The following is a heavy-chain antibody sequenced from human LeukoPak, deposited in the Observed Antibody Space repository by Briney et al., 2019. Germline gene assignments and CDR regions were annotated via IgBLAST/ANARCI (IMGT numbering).Heavy chain of an antibody. J-gene: IGHJ5*02. CDR2: MNPNSGNT. CDR1: GYTFTSYG. CDR3: ARDSSGWYHWFDP. Sequence: ASVKVSCKASGYTFTSYGISWVRQAPGQGLEWMGWMNPNSGNTGYAQKFQGRVTMTRNTSISTAYMELSSLRSEDTAVYYCARDSSGWYHWFDPWGQGTLVTVSS. V-gene: IGHV1-8*02. D-gene: IGHD6-19*01.